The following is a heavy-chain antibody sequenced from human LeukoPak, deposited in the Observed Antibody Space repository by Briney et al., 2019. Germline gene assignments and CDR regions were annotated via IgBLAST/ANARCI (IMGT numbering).Heavy chain of an antibody. J-gene: IGHJ4*02. Sequence: SETLSLTCTVSGGSISSGGYYWSWIRQHPGKGLEWIGYIYYSGSTYYNPSLKSRVTISVDTSKNQFSLKLSSVTAADTAVYYCARDSSPARGPDGYNSGLDYWGQGTLATVSS. V-gene: IGHV4-31*03. CDR2: IYYSGST. CDR3: ARDSSPARGPDGYNSGLDY. D-gene: IGHD5-24*01. CDR1: GGSISSGGYY.